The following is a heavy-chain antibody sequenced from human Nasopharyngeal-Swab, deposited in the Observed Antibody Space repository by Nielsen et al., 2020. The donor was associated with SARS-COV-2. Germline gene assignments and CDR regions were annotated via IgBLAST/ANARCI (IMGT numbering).Heavy chain of an antibody. CDR3: ATSGYSSGWIF. J-gene: IGHJ4*02. D-gene: IGHD6-19*01. V-gene: IGHV3-21*01. CDR2: IISSTSYI. CDR1: GFIFSTYT. Sequence: GGSLRLSCAASGFIFSTYTMNWVRPAPGKGLDWLSSIISSTSYIYYADSVKGRFTISRDNAKNSLYLQMNSLRTEDTAVYYCATSGYSSGWIFWGQGTLVTVSS.